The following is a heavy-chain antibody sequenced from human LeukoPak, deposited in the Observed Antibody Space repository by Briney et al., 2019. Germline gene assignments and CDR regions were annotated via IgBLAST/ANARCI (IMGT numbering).Heavy chain of an antibody. CDR2: IYYSGIA. V-gene: IGHV4-59*01. D-gene: IGHD2-21*02. J-gene: IGHJ4*02. Sequence: PSETLSLTCTVSGGSIGTYYWSWIRQPPGKGLEWIGYIYYSGIANYKPSLTSRATMPVDTSKNQFSLKLSSVTAADTAVYYCAREGDTSKFDYWGQGTLVTVSP. CDR3: AREGDTSKFDY. CDR1: GGSIGTYY.